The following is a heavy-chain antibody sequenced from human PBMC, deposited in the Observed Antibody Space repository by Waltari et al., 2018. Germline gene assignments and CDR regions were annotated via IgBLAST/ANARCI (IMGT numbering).Heavy chain of an antibody. Sequence: QLQLQESGPGLVKPSETLSLTCTVPGCSISSSSYYWGWIRQPPGKGLEWIGGIYYSGSTYYNPSLKSRVTISVDTSKNQFSLKLSSVTAADTAVYYCARDRLLGDFWSGYFDYWGQGTLVTVSS. D-gene: IGHD3-3*01. V-gene: IGHV4-39*07. CDR1: GCSISSSSYY. J-gene: IGHJ4*02. CDR3: ARDRLLGDFWSGYFDY. CDR2: IYYSGST.